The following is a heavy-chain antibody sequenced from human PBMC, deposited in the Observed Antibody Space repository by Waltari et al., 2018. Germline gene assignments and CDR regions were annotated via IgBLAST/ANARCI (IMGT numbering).Heavy chain of an antibody. CDR1: GFILNDYP. CDR3: AKDVSLYQIKPAFDS. J-gene: IGHJ4*02. CDR2: INWNSGTM. D-gene: IGHD2-2*01. Sequence: GESGGGLVQPGGSLRLSCTGFGFILNDYPMHWDRQPQGKGLAWVAVINWNSGTMGYADSVKGRFTISRDNAKNSLYLQMSGLRPEDTAFYYFAKDVSLYQIKPAFDSLGQGVLVTVSS. V-gene: IGHV3-9*01.